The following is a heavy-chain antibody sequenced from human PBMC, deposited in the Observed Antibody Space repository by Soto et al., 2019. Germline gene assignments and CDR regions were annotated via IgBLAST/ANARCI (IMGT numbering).Heavy chain of an antibody. CDR3: ARDRTPYCSSTSCHSFDY. J-gene: IGHJ4*02. CDR1: GYTFTSYG. Sequence: ASVKVSCKASGYTFTSYGISWVRQAPGQGLEWMGWISAYNGNTNYAQKLQGRVTMTTDTSTNTAYMELRSLRSDDTAVYYCARDRTPYCSSTSCHSFDYWGQGTLVTVSS. V-gene: IGHV1-18*01. D-gene: IGHD2-2*01. CDR2: ISAYNGNT.